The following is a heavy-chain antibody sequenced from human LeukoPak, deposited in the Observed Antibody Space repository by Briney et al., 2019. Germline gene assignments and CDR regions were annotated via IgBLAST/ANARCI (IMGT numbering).Heavy chain of an antibody. CDR1: GGSISSYY. J-gene: IGHJ1*01. Sequence: PSETLPLTCTVSGGSISSYYWSWIRQPPGKGLGWIGYIYYSGSTNYNPSLKSRVTISVDTSKNQFSLKLSSVTAADTAVYYCASYCSSTSCHGSQHWGQGTLVTVSS. CDR3: ASYCSSTSCHGSQH. D-gene: IGHD2-2*01. CDR2: IYYSGST. V-gene: IGHV4-59*01.